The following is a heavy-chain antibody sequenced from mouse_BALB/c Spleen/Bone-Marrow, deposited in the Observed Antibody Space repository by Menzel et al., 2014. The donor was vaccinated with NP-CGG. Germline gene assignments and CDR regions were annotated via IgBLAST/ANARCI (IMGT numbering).Heavy chain of an antibody. CDR3: ARHGFYYAMDY. CDR1: EYEFPSHD. V-gene: IGHV5-2*01. J-gene: IGHJ4*01. CDR2: INSDGGIT. Sequence: EVQGVESGGGLVQPGESLKLSCESNEYEFPSHDMSWVRKTPEKRLELVAAINSDGGITNYPDTMERQFTISRDNTKKTLYLQMSSLRSEDTALYYCARHGFYYAMDYWGQGTSVTVSS.